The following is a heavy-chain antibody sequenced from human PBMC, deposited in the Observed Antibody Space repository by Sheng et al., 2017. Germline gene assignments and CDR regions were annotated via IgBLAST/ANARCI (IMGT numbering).Heavy chain of an antibody. CDR1: GGTFSSYA. CDR3: ASRLLGPQYGTLRGNYYYYGMDV. D-gene: IGHD3-22*01. J-gene: IGHJ6*02. Sequence: QVQLVQSGAEVKKPGSSVKVSCKASGGTFSSYAISWVRQAPGQGLEWMGGIIPIFGTANYAQKFQGRVTITADESTSTAYMELSSLRSEDTAVYYCASRLLGPQYGTLRGNYYYYGMDVWGQGP. V-gene: IGHV1-69*01. CDR2: IIPIFGTA.